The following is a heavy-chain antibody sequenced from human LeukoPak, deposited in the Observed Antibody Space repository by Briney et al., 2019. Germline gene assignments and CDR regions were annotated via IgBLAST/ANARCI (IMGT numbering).Heavy chain of an antibody. CDR3: ARDHVRFIRRRNNVFDI. CDR1: GYYINNGDY. J-gene: IGHJ3*02. CDR2: IYHSGST. D-gene: IGHD1-14*01. V-gene: IGHV4-38-2*02. Sequence: PSETLSLTCSVSGYYINNGDYWGWIRQPPGKGLEWIGSIYHSGSTYRNPSLKSRVTISVDTSKNQFSLKVTSVTAADTAVYYCARDHVRFIRRRNNVFDIWGQGTMVTVSS.